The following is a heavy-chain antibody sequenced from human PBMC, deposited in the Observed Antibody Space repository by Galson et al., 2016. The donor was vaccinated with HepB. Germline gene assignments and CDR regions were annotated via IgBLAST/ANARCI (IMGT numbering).Heavy chain of an antibody. CDR1: GFSFGTYG. CDR2: ISYDGVDK. D-gene: IGHD3-9*01. CDR3: ARDMWGYEILTAHQRGAFDV. Sequence: SLRLSCAGSGFSFGTYGIHWVRHTPGKGLEWLTVISYDGVDKNYADSVKGRSTVSSNNSKNMLYLQMNSLRVEDTAVYYCARDMWGYEILTAHQRGAFDVWGQGTLVTVS. V-gene: IGHV3-33*01. J-gene: IGHJ3*01.